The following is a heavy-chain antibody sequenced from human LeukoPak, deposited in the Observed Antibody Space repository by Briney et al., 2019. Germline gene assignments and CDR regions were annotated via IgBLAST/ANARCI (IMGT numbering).Heavy chain of an antibody. J-gene: IGHJ4*02. CDR1: GFTFSSYG. Sequence: PGGSLRLSCAASGFTFSSYGMHWVRQAPGKGLEWVAVISYDGSNKYYADSVKGRFTISRDNSENTLYLQMNSLRAKDTAVYYCARGGGDSGWYWGQGTLVTVAS. D-gene: IGHD6-19*01. CDR3: ARGGGDSGWY. V-gene: IGHV3-30*03. CDR2: ISYDGSNK.